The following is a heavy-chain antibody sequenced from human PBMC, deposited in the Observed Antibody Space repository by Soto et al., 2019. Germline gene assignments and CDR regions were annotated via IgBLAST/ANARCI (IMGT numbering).Heavy chain of an antibody. CDR2: ITSNSGSI. CDR3: AKDLGDGYNTGLDC. J-gene: IGHJ4*02. D-gene: IGHD5-12*01. Sequence: EVQLVESGGGLVQPGRSLRLSCAASGFTFDNYAMHWLRQAPGKGLEWVSTITSNSGSIGYADSVKGRFTISRDNAKNSLYPQMNSLRAEDTALYYCAKDLGDGYNTGLDCWGQGSLVTVSS. CDR1: GFTFDNYA. V-gene: IGHV3-9*01.